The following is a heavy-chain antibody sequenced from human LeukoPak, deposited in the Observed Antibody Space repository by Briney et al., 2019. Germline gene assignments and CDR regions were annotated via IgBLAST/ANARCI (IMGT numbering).Heavy chain of an antibody. J-gene: IGHJ4*02. CDR3: VRDHQWAFDY. Sequence: PGGSLRLSCAASGFTFSSYSMNWVRQAPGKGLEWISYISVGSGTISYADSVKGRFTISRDSAENSLYLQMNSLRAEDTAVYFCVRDHQWAFDYRGQGVLVTVSS. D-gene: IGHD1-26*01. CDR2: ISVGSGTI. CDR1: GFTFSSYS. V-gene: IGHV3-48*04.